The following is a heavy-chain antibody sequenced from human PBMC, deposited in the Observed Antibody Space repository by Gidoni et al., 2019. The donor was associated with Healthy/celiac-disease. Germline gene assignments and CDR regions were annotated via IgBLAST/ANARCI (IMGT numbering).Heavy chain of an antibody. J-gene: IGHJ5*02. V-gene: IGHV4-39*01. CDR3: ARHRTGIAVAGGWFDP. Sequence: QLQLQESGPGLVKPSDTLSLTFTVSGGSISSSSYYWGWIRQPPGKGLEWIGSIYYSGSTYYNPSLKSRVTISVDTSKNQFSLKLSSVTAADTAVYYCARHRTGIAVAGGWFDPWGQGTRVTVSS. D-gene: IGHD6-19*01. CDR2: IYYSGST. CDR1: GGSISSSSYY.